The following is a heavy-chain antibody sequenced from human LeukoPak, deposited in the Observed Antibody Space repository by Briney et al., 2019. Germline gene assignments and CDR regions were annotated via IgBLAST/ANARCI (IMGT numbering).Heavy chain of an antibody. Sequence: GGSLRLSCAASGFTFSSYGMHWVRRAPGKGLEWVAVIWYDGSNKYYADSVKGRFTISRDNSKNTLYLQMNSLRAEDTAVYYCARDHVSSSDYYYYYYMDVWGKGTTVTVSS. D-gene: IGHD6-6*01. CDR3: ARDHVSSSDYYYYYYMDV. CDR2: IWYDGSNK. J-gene: IGHJ6*03. V-gene: IGHV3-33*01. CDR1: GFTFSSYG.